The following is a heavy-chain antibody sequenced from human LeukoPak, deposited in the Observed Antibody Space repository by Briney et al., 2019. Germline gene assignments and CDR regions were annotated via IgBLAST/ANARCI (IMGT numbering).Heavy chain of an antibody. CDR3: ARVVVTLDFDY. V-gene: IGHV3-74*01. CDR1: GFTFSSYW. J-gene: IGHJ4*02. Sequence: GGSLRLSCAASGFTFSSYWMHWVRQGPGKGLVWVSGINSDGSSTNYADSVKGRFTISRDNAKNTLYLQMNSLRAEDTAVYYCARVVVTLDFDYWGQGTLVTVSS. D-gene: IGHD4-23*01. CDR2: INSDGSST.